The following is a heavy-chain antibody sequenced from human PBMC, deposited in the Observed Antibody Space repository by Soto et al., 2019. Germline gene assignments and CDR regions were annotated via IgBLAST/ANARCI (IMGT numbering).Heavy chain of an antibody. CDR1: GFTFSSYA. Sequence: GGSLRLSCAASGFTFSSYAMHWVRQAPGKGLEWVAVISYDGSNKYYADSVKGRFTISRDNSKNTLYLQMNSLRAEDTAVYYCARDGPYSSGWYPGYYFDYWGQGTLVTVYS. D-gene: IGHD6-19*01. CDR2: ISYDGSNK. J-gene: IGHJ4*02. V-gene: IGHV3-30-3*01. CDR3: ARDGPYSSGWYPGYYFDY.